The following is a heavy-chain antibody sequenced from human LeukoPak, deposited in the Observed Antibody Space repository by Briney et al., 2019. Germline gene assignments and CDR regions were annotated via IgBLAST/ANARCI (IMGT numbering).Heavy chain of an antibody. J-gene: IGHJ4*02. D-gene: IGHD5-18*01. CDR1: GFTVSTNY. V-gene: IGHV3-23*01. CDR3: ASRGYSYGPYDY. CDR2: ISGSGGST. Sequence: GGSLRLSCAASGFTVSTNYMSWVRQAPGKGLEWVSAISGSGGSTYYADSVKGRFTISRDNSKNTLYLQMNSLRAEDTAVYYCASRGYSYGPYDYWGQGTLVTVSS.